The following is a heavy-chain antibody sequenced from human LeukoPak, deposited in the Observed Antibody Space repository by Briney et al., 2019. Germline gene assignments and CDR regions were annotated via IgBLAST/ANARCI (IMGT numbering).Heavy chain of an antibody. Sequence: GGSLRLSCAASGFTFSNYAMSWVRQAPGKGLEWVSNILGSGGRTYIADSVKGRFTISRDNSKNTLYLLMNSLRAEDTAVYYCAKVLYGEHDAFDIWGQGTRVTVSS. V-gene: IGHV3-23*01. D-gene: IGHD4-17*01. J-gene: IGHJ3*02. CDR3: AKVLYGEHDAFDI. CDR2: ILGSGGRT. CDR1: GFTFSNYA.